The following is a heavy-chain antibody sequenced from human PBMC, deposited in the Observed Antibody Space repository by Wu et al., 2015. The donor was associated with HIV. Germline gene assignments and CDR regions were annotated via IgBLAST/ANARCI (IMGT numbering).Heavy chain of an antibody. D-gene: IGHD6-13*01. CDR1: GYTFTGYY. CDR2: INPNSGGT. J-gene: IGHJ4*02. Sequence: QVQLVQSGAEVKKPGASVKVSCKASGYTFTGYYMHWVRQAPGQGLEWMGWINPNSGGTNYAQKFQGRVTMTRDTSISTAYMELSRLRSDDTAVYYCARASLGAYSSSWYFFGYWGQGTLVTVSS. V-gene: IGHV1-2*02. CDR3: ARASLGAYSSSWYFFGY.